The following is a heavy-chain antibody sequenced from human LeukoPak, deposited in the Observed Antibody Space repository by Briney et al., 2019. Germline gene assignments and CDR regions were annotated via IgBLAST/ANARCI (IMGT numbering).Heavy chain of an antibody. D-gene: IGHD5-18*01. CDR1: GGSFSGYY. Sequence: SETLSLTCAVYGGSFSGYYWSWIRQPPGKGLEWIGYIYYSGSTNYNPSLKSRVTISVDTSKNQLSLKLSSVTAADTAVYYCARRPVYSWYFDLWGRGTLVTVSS. J-gene: IGHJ2*01. CDR2: IYYSGST. V-gene: IGHV4-59*08. CDR3: ARRPVYSWYFDL.